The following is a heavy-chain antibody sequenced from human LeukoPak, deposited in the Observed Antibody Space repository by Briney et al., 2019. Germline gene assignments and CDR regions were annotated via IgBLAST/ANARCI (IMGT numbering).Heavy chain of an antibody. V-gene: IGHV4-4*07. CDR1: GGSISSYY. J-gene: IGHJ4*02. D-gene: IGHD6-13*01. Sequence: SETLSLTCTVSGGSISSYYWSWIRQPAGKGLEWIGRIYISGNTNQNPSLKSRVTLSLDTSNNQFSLKLTSVTAADTAVYYCARSETTVSRYSADYFDYWGQGTLVTVSS. CDR3: ARSETTVSRYSADYFDY. CDR2: IYISGNT.